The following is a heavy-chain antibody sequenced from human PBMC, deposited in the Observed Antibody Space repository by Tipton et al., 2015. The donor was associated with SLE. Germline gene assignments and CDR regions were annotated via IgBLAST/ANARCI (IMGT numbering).Heavy chain of an antibody. D-gene: IGHD2-21*01. J-gene: IGHJ4*02. CDR1: GYTFTGYY. CDR2: INPNSGGT. Sequence: QLVQSGAEVKKPGASVKVSCKASGYTFTGYYMHWVRQAPGQGLEWMGWINPNSGGTNYAQKFQGRVTMTRDTSISTAYMELSRLRSDDTAVYYCASSFYCGGDCYPYYFDYWGQGTLVTVSS. CDR3: ASSFYCGGDCYPYYFDY. V-gene: IGHV1-2*02.